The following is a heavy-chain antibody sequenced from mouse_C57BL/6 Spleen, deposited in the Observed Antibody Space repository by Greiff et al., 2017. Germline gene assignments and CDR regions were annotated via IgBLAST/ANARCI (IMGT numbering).Heavy chain of an antibody. V-gene: IGHV14-4*01. CDR2: IDPENGDT. CDR1: GFNIKDDY. Sequence: VQLQQSGAELVRPGASVKLSCTASGFNIKDDYMHWVKQRPEQGLEWIGWIDPENGDTEYASKFQGKATITADTSSNTAYLPLSSLTSEDTAVYYCATDYYAMDYWGQGTSVTVSS. CDR3: ATDYYAMDY. J-gene: IGHJ4*01.